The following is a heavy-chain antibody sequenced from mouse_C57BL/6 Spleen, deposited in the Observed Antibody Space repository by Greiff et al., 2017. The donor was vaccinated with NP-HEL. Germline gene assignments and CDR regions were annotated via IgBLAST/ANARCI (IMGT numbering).Heavy chain of an antibody. V-gene: IGHV5-17*01. CDR2: ISSGSSTI. J-gene: IGHJ1*03. CDR3: ARRERYFDV. Sequence: DVRLVESGGGLVKPGGSLKLSCAASGFTFSDYGMHWVRQAPEKGREGVAYISSGSSTIYYADTVKGRFTISRDNAKNTLFLQMTSLRSEDTAMYYCARRERYFDVWGTGTTVTVSS. CDR1: GFTFSDYG.